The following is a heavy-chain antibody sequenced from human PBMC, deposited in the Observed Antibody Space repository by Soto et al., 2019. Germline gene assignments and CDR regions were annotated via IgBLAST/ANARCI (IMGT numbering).Heavy chain of an antibody. D-gene: IGHD2-2*01. Sequence: QVQLVESGGGVVQPGRSLRLSCAASGFTFSSYAMHWVRQAPGKGLEWVSVISYDGSNKYYADSVKVRFTISRDNSKNTLYLQMISLRKEDSAVYYSARRDIVVVPAANPFSAPPQGYNYYGMDVWGQGTTVPVSS. CDR2: ISYDGSNK. CDR3: ARRDIVVVPAANPFSAPPQGYNYYGMDV. J-gene: IGHJ6*02. V-gene: IGHV3-30-3*01. CDR1: GFTFSSYA.